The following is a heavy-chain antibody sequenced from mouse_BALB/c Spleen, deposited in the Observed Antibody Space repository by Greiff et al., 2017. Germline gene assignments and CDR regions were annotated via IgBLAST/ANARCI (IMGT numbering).Heavy chain of an antibody. Sequence: EVQVVESGGGLVKPGGSLKLSCAASGFTFSSYTMSWVRQTPEKRLEWVATISSGGGNTYYPDSVKGRFTISRDNAKNNLYLQMSSLRSEDTALYYCARLPSFRHYYAMDYWGQGTSVTVSS. V-gene: IGHV5-9*03. J-gene: IGHJ4*01. D-gene: IGHD5-1*01. CDR2: ISSGGGNT. CDR1: GFTFSSYT. CDR3: ARLPSFRHYYAMDY.